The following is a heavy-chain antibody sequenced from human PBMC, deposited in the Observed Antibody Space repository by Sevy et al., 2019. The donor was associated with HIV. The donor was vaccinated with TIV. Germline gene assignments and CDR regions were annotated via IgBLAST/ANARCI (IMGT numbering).Heavy chain of an antibody. Sequence: ASVKVSCKASGYTFTSYGISWVRQAPGQGLEWMGWISAYNGNTNYAQRLQGRVTMTTDTSTSTAYMELRSLRSDDTAVYYCARTRGQIYCSSTSCYSTYNWFDPWGQGTLVTVSS. CDR1: GYTFTSYG. D-gene: IGHD2-2*01. CDR3: ARTRGQIYCSSTSCYSTYNWFDP. CDR2: ISAYNGNT. J-gene: IGHJ5*02. V-gene: IGHV1-18*01.